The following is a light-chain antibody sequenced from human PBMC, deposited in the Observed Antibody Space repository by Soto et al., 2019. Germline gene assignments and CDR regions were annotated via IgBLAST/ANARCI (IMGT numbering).Light chain of an antibody. V-gene: IGLV2-14*01. CDR2: EVS. Sequence: QSVLTQPASVSGSPGQSITISCTGTSSDVGGCNYVSWYQQHPGKAPKLMIYEVSNRPSGVSNRFSGPKSGNTASLTISGLQAEDEADYYCSSYTSSSTLVFGTGTKVTVL. CDR3: SSYTSSSTLV. J-gene: IGLJ1*01. CDR1: SSDVGGCNY.